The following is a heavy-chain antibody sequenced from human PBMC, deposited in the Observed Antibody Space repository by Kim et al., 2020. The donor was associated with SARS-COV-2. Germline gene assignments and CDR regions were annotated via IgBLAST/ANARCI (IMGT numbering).Heavy chain of an antibody. Sequence: SETLSLTCTVSGGSISSSSYYWGWIRQPPGKGLEWIGSIYYSGGTTYYNPSLKSRVTISVDTSKNQFSLKLNSVTAADTAVYYCASGDYCSGGSCYPRSWFDPWGQGTLVTVSS. V-gene: IGHV4-39*07. CDR1: GGSISSSSYY. CDR3: ASGDYCSGGSCYPRSWFDP. D-gene: IGHD2-15*01. J-gene: IGHJ5*02. CDR2: IYYSGGTT.